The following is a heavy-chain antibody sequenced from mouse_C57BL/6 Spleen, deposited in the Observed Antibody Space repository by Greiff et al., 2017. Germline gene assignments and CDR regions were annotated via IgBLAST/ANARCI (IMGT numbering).Heavy chain of an antibody. CDR3: ARSYYDGAMDY. V-gene: IGHV5-6*01. CDR2: ISSGGSYT. J-gene: IGHJ4*01. CDR1: GFTFSSYG. D-gene: IGHD2-10*01. Sequence: EVHLVESGGDLVKPGGSLKLSCAASGFTFSSYGMSWVRQTPDKRLEWVATISSGGSYTYYPDSVKGRFTISRDNAKNTLYLQMSSLKSEDTAMYDCARSYYDGAMDYWGQGTAVTVSS.